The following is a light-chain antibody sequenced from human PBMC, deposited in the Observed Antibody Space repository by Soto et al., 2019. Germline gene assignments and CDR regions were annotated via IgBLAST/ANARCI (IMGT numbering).Light chain of an antibody. Sequence: EIVLTQSPGTLSLSPGERATVSCRASQSVSSSYLAWYQQKPGQAPRLLIYGASSRATGIPDRFSGSGSGTDFTLTISRLEPEDFAVYYCQQYGSSPTFGQGTRLEI. V-gene: IGKV3-20*01. CDR1: QSVSSSY. CDR3: QQYGSSPT. CDR2: GAS. J-gene: IGKJ5*01.